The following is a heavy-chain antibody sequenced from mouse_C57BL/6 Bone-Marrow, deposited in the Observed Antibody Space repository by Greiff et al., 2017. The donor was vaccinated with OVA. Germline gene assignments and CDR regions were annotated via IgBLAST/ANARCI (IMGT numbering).Heavy chain of an antibody. J-gene: IGHJ2*01. V-gene: IGHV1-85*01. D-gene: IGHD1-1*01. CDR1: GYTFTSYD. CDR3: ARLRYYGLYYFDY. Sequence: VMLVESGPELAKPGASVKLSCKASGYTFTSYDINWVKQRPGQGLEWIGWIYPRDGSTKYNEKFKGKATLTVDTSSSTAYMELHSLTSEDSAVYFCARLRYYGLYYFDYWGQGTTLTVSS. CDR2: IYPRDGST.